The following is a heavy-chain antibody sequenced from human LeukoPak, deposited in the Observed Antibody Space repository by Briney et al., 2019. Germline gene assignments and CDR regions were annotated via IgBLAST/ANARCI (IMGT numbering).Heavy chain of an antibody. CDR2: INPNSDGT. Sequence: GASVKVSCKASGYTFTGYYIHWVRQAPGQGLEWMGWINPNSDGTNYAQKLQGRVTMTRDTSISTAYMELSRLISDDTAVYYCARDRRRDGYNSFDYWAQGTLVTVSS. V-gene: IGHV1-2*02. D-gene: IGHD5-24*01. J-gene: IGHJ4*02. CDR1: GYTFTGYY. CDR3: ARDRRRDGYNSFDY.